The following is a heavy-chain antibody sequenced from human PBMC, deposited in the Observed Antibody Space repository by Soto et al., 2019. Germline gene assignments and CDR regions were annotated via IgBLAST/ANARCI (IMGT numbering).Heavy chain of an antibody. Sequence: EVQLLESGGGLVQPGGSLRLSCAASGFTFSSYVMSWVRQAPGKGLELVSGISSSGGGAYSADSVKGRFTISRDNTKNTLYLQMISLRAADTAVYFCANAAGDAALIYDAFDIWGQGTMVTVSS. V-gene: IGHV3-23*01. CDR3: ANAAGDAALIYDAFDI. CDR2: ISSSGGGA. D-gene: IGHD5-18*01. CDR1: GFTFSSYV. J-gene: IGHJ3*02.